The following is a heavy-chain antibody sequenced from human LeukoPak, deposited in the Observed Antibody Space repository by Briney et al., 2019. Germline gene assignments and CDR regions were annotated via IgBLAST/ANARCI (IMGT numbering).Heavy chain of an antibody. D-gene: IGHD1-7*01. Sequence: PGGSLRLSCAASGFTFSSYSMNWVRQAPGKGLEWVSSISSSSSYIYYADSVKGRFTVSRDNAKNSLYLQMNSLRAEDTALYYCAREHGNYLKHWGQGILVTVSS. CDR2: ISSSSSYI. J-gene: IGHJ4*02. CDR3: AREHGNYLKH. V-gene: IGHV3-21*01. CDR1: GFTFSSYS.